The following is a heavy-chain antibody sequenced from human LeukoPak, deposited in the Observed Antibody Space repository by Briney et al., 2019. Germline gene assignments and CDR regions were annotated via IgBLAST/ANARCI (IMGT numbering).Heavy chain of an antibody. V-gene: IGHV4-39*07. Sequence: SETLSLTCIVSGGSIGSSNYYWSWIRQPPGTGLEWIGEINHSGSTNYNPSLKSRVTISVDTSKNQFSLKLSSVTAADTAVYYCARGSRSSTRPHFDYWGQGTLVTVSS. CDR3: ARGSRSSTRPHFDY. CDR2: INHSGST. CDR1: GGSIGSSNYY. D-gene: IGHD2-2*01. J-gene: IGHJ4*02.